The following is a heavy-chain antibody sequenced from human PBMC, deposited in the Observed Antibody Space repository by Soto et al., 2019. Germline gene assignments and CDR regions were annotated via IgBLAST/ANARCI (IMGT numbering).Heavy chain of an antibody. CDR1: GFTFSRYG. V-gene: IGHV3-33*01. Sequence: QVQLVESGGGVVQPGRSLRLSCAASGFTFSRYGMHWVRQAPGKGLEWVAVIWHDGSNKYYADSVKGRLTISRDNSKNTVYLQMNSVRAQGTVGYYWARDLVRWLQNGGDCFDYGGQGTLVAVSS. CDR2: IWHDGSNK. D-gene: IGHD5-12*01. J-gene: IGHJ4*02. CDR3: ARDLVRWLQNGGDCFDY.